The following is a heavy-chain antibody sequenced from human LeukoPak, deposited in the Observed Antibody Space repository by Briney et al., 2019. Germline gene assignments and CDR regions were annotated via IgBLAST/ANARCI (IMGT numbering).Heavy chain of an antibody. CDR1: GCTFTGYY. D-gene: IGHD2-2*01. V-gene: IGHV1-2*02. CDR3: AREGYCSSTSCYEGGWFDP. J-gene: IGHJ5*02. Sequence: ASVKVSCKASGCTFTGYYLHWVRQAPGQGLEWMGWIKADSGGTNYAQRFQGRVTMTRDTSISTAYMELSRLRSDDTAVYYCAREGYCSSTSCYEGGWFDPWGQGTLVTVSS. CDR2: IKADSGGT.